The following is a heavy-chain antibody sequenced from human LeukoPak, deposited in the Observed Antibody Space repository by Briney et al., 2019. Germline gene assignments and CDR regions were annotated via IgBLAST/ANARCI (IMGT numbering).Heavy chain of an antibody. J-gene: IGHJ3*01. CDR3: AKVVLLLTASDAFDF. Sequence: PGGSLRLSCPASGFTFSSNAMSWVRQAPGKGLEWVSTISGNYGSTYYADSVKGRFTISRDNFKNTVFLRMNSLRAEDTAVYYCAKVVLLLTASDAFDFWGQGTKVTVSS. CDR1: GFTFSSNA. D-gene: IGHD2-21*02. V-gene: IGHV3-23*01. CDR2: ISGNYGST.